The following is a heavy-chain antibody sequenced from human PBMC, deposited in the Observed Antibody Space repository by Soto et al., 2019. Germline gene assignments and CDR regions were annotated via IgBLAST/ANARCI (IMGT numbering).Heavy chain of an antibody. CDR3: AREAPYCTSATCPKFYDMDV. CDR2: IIPILNSP. D-gene: IGHD2-2*01. J-gene: IGHJ6*02. CDR1: GGTFGSYA. Sequence: GCLVKVSCKASGGTFGSYAITWVRRAPRQGLEWLGGIIPILNSPAYAQKFQARVVITADEITNTAYMELNSLRFDDTAVYYCAREAPYCTSATCPKFYDMDVWGQGTTVTVSS. V-gene: IGHV1-69*13.